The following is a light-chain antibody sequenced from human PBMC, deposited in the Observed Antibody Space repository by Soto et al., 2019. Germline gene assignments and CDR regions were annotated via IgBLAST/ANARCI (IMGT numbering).Light chain of an antibody. CDR1: SSNIRSNT. J-gene: IGLJ2*01. Sequence: QYVLTQPPSASGTPGQRVTISCSGSSSNIRSNTVNWYQQLPGTAPKLLIYSNNQRPSGVPDRFSGSKSGTSASLAISGLQSEDEADYYCAAWDDSLNGVVFGGGTKLTV. CDR2: SNN. V-gene: IGLV1-44*01. CDR3: AAWDDSLNGVV.